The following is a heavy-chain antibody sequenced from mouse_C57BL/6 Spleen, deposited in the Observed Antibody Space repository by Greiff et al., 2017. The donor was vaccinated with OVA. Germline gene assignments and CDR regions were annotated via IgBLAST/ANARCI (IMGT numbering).Heavy chain of an antibody. Sequence: EVMLVESGGGLVQPNGSLKLSCAASGFTFNTYAMHWVRQAPGKGLEWVARIRSQSSNYATYYADSVKDRFYISRDDSQIVLYLQMNNLKTEDTAMYYCVYDYDDAMDYWGQGTSVTVSS. V-gene: IGHV10-3*01. D-gene: IGHD2-4*01. CDR1: GFTFNTYA. J-gene: IGHJ4*01. CDR3: VYDYDDAMDY. CDR2: IRSQSSNYAT.